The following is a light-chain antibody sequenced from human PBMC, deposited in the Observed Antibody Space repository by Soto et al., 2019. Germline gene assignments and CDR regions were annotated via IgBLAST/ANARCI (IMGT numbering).Light chain of an antibody. CDR2: GAT. V-gene: IGKV3-15*01. J-gene: IGKJ1*01. CDR1: QSVSTK. CDR3: QQYNDWPWP. Sequence: DIVITESPVTLSVSPGERATLSCRASQSVSTKLAWYQHKPGQAPRLLIYGATTRAPDVPARFSGGGSGTDFILTISSLQSEDFAVYYCQQYNDWPWPFGQGTKVDIK.